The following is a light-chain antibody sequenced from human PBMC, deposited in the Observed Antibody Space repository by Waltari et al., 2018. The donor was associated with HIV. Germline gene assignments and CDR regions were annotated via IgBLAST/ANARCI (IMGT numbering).Light chain of an antibody. V-gene: IGKV3-15*01. Sequence: EIVMTQSPATLSVSPGERATLSCRASQSISSNLAWYQQKPGQAPRLLISGASTRATGIPARFSGSKSGTDFTLTISCLQAEDVAVYYCHQYYVPPFTFGPGTRVDLK. CDR2: GAS. J-gene: IGKJ3*01. CDR1: QSISSN. CDR3: HQYYVPPFT.